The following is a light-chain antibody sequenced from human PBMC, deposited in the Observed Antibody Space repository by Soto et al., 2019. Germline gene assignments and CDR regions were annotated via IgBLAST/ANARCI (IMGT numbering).Light chain of an antibody. CDR3: QQSYSTPSLT. Sequence: DIQMTQSPSSLSASVGDRVTITCRASQSISSYLNWYQQKPGQAPKLLIYAASSLQSGVPSRFSGSGSGTDFTLTISSLQPEDFATYYGQQSYSTPSLTCGGGTKVEIK. CDR2: AAS. J-gene: IGKJ4*01. CDR1: QSISSY. V-gene: IGKV1-39*01.